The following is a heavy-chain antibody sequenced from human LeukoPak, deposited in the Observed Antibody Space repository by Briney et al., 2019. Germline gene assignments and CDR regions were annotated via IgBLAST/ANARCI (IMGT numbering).Heavy chain of an antibody. V-gene: IGHV4-39*01. Sequence: SETLSLTCTVSGGSFSSSNYYWGWIRQPPGKGLEWIGSIYYSGSSYYNPSLKSRVTISVDTSKNQFSLKLSSVTAADTAVYHCRGYTSGYLGGDYWGQGALVTVSS. D-gene: IGHD5-18*01. CDR2: IYYSGSS. J-gene: IGHJ4*02. CDR1: GGSFSSSNYY. CDR3: RGYTSGYLGGDY.